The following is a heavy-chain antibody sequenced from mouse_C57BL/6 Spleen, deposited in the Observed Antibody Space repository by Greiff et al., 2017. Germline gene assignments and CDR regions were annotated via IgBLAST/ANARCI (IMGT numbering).Heavy chain of an antibody. J-gene: IGHJ1*03. D-gene: IGHD1-1*01. CDR1: GYTFTSYW. V-gene: IGHV1-64*01. CDR3: APYGGNYRYFDV. Sequence: QVQLQQPGAELVKPGASVKLSCKASGYTFTSYWMHWVKQRPGQGLEWIGMIQPNSGSSRYNEKFKSKATLTVDKSSSTTYLQLGSLTSGDSAVYNCAPYGGNYRYFDVWGTGTTVTVSS. CDR2: IQPNSGSS.